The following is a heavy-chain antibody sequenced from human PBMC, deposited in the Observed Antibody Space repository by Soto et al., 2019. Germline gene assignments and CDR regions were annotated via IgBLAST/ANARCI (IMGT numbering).Heavy chain of an antibody. Sequence: SETLSLTCTVSGGSISSYYWSWIRQPPGKGLEWIGYIYYSGSTNYNPSLKSRVTISVDTSKNQFSLKLNSVTAADTAVYYCARVLFGRGNWFDPWGQGTLVTVSS. D-gene: IGHD3-3*01. J-gene: IGHJ5*02. V-gene: IGHV4-59*01. CDR3: ARVLFGRGNWFDP. CDR1: GGSISSYY. CDR2: IYYSGST.